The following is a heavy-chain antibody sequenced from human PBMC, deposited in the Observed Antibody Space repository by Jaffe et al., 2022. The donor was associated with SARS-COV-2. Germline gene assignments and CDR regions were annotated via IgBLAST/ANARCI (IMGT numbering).Heavy chain of an antibody. CDR1: GFTFSSYS. J-gene: IGHJ4*02. CDR2: ISSSSSYI. V-gene: IGHV3-21*01. Sequence: EVQLVESGGGLVKPGGSLRLSCAASGFTFSSYSMNWVRQAPGKGLEWVSSISSSSSYIYYADSVKGRFTISRDNAKNSLYLQMNSLRAEDTAVYYCARDSSSWYTYYFDYWGQGTLVTVSS. D-gene: IGHD6-13*01. CDR3: ARDSSSWYTYYFDY.